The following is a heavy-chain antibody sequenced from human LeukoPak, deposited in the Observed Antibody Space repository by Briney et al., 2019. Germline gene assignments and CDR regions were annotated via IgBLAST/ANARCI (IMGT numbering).Heavy chain of an antibody. V-gene: IGHV4-34*01. D-gene: IGHD1-26*01. J-gene: IGHJ4*02. CDR1: GGSFSGYY. CDR3: ARISGKFDY. Sequence: SETLSLTCAVYGGSFSGYYWSWIRQPPGKGLEWIGEINHSGSTNYNPSLKSRVTISVDTSKNQFSLKLSFVTAADTAVYYCARISGKFDYWGQGTLVTVSS. CDR2: INHSGST.